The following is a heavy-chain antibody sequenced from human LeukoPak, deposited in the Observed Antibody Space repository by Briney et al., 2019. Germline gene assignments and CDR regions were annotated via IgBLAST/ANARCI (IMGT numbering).Heavy chain of an antibody. V-gene: IGHV3-48*02. D-gene: IGHD2-15*01. Sequence: GGSLRLSCAASGNYWMHWVRQAPGKGLEWVSYISSSSDTIYYADSVKGRFTISRDNAKRSLYLQMNSLRDEDTAVYYCARDPASGGFDSWGQGILVTVSS. J-gene: IGHJ4*02. CDR1: GNYW. CDR2: ISSSSDTI. CDR3: ARDPASGGFDS.